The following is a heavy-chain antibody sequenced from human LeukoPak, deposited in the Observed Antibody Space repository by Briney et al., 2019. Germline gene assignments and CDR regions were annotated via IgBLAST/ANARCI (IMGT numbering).Heavy chain of an antibody. V-gene: IGHV3-7*01. Sequence: GGSLRLSCAASGFIFISYWMRWVRQAPGKGLEWVANIKKDGSEKNYVDSVKGRFTISRDNAKNSLYLQLNSLRAEDTAVYYCAGCAGNSCYFDYWGQGTLVIVSS. CDR1: GFIFISYW. D-gene: IGHD1-1*01. J-gene: IGHJ4*02. CDR3: AGCAGNSCYFDY. CDR2: IKKDGSEK.